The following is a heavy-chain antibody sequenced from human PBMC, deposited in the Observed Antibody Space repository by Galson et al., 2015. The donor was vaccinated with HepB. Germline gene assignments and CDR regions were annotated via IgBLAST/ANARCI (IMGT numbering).Heavy chain of an antibody. Sequence: LRLSCAASGFTFKDAHMNWVRQGPGKGMEWVARVKTIAGGATTDFAAPVKGRFTMSRDDSKNTVYLQMGSLKTEDTGVYYCTTGTALNYWGQGTLVTVSS. CDR1: GFTFKDAH. CDR3: TTGTALNY. J-gene: IGHJ4*02. CDR2: VKTIAGGATT. D-gene: IGHD3-9*01. V-gene: IGHV3-15*05.